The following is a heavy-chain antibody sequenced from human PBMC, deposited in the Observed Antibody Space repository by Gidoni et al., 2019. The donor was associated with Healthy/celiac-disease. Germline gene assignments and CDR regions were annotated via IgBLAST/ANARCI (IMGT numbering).Heavy chain of an antibody. V-gene: IGHV4-59*01. CDR1: GGSISSYY. Sequence: QVQLQESGPGLVKPSETLSLTCPVSGGSISSYYWSWIRQPPGKGLEWIGYIYYSGSTNYNPSLKSRVTISVDTSKNQFSLKLSSVTAADTAVYYCASGMVRAYGMDVWGQGTTVTVSS. J-gene: IGHJ6*02. CDR2: IYYSGST. D-gene: IGHD3-10*01. CDR3: ASGMVRAYGMDV.